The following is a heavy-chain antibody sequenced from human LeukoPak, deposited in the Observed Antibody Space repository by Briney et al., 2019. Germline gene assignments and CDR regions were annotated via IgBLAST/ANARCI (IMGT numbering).Heavy chain of an antibody. CDR2: INAGNGNT. D-gene: IGHD2-15*01. CDR1: GYTFTSYA. V-gene: IGHV1-3*01. J-gene: IGHJ1*01. CDR3: ATDIVVVVAATSNAEYFQH. Sequence: ASVKVSCKASGYTFTSYAMHWVRQAPGQRLEWMGWINAGNGNTKYSQKFQGRVTITRDTSASTAYMELSSLRSEDTAVYYCATDIVVVVAATSNAEYFQHWGQGTLVTVSS.